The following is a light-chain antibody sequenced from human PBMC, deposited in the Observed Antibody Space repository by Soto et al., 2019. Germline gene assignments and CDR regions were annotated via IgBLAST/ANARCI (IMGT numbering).Light chain of an antibody. J-gene: IGKJ2*01. Sequence: EIVLTQSPGTLSLSPGERATLSCRASQSVSSTYLAWYQQKPGQAPRLLIYGASSRGTGIPDRFSGSGSGTDFTLTISRLQPEDFAVYYCQRYDISPFPFGQGTKLEIK. CDR3: QRYDISPFP. V-gene: IGKV3-20*01. CDR1: QSVSSTY. CDR2: GAS.